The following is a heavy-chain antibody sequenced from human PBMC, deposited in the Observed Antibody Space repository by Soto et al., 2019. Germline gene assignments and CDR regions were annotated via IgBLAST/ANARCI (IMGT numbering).Heavy chain of an antibody. CDR1: GGTFSTYA. V-gene: IGHV1-69*01. J-gene: IGHJ4*02. CDR3: AREARNYDFWSGYYSPDFFDY. CDR2: IIPFFDLA. Sequence: QVQLVQSGAEVKKPGSSVKVSCKASGGTFSTYAVSWVRQAPGQGLEWMGGIIPFFDLANYAQNFQGRVTITADEPTGTAYMELSSLRSEDTAVYYCAREARNYDFWSGYYSPDFFDYWGQGTLVTVSS. D-gene: IGHD3-3*01.